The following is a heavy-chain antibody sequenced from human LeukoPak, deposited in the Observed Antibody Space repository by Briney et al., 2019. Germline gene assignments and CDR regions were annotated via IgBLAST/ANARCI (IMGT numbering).Heavy chain of an antibody. Sequence: PGGSLRLSCTASGFTITSYVTSWVRQAPGKGLEWISSLRGGDDSTNYADSVKGRFAISTDNFQNTLYLQMNSLRAEDTAVYYCARVGSYYDMDVWGQGTTVTVSS. CDR3: ARVGSYYDMDV. CDR1: GFTITSYV. J-gene: IGHJ6*02. D-gene: IGHD3-10*01. CDR2: LRGGDDST. V-gene: IGHV3-23*01.